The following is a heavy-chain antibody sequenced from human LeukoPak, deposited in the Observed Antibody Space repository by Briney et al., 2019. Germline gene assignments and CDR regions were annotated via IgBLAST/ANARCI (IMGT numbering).Heavy chain of an antibody. D-gene: IGHD5-18*01. J-gene: IGHJ4*02. CDR2: ISSSSSYI. V-gene: IGHV3-21*01. CDR3: ARAGERGYSYGLYYFDY. Sequence: GGSLRLSCAASGFTFSSYSMNWVRQAPGKGLEWVSSISSSSSYIYYADSVKGRFTISRDNAKNSLYLQMNSLRAEDTAVYYCARAGERGYSYGLYYFDYWGQGTLVTVSS. CDR1: GFTFSSYS.